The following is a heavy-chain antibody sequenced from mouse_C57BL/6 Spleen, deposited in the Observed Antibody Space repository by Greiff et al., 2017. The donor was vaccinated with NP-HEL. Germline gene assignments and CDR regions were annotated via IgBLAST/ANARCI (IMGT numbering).Heavy chain of an antibody. CDR2: IDPETGGT. J-gene: IGHJ4*01. Sequence: QVQLKESGAELVRPGASVTLSCKASGYTFTDYEMHWVKQTPVHGLEWIGAIDPETGGTAYNQKFKGKAILTADESSSTAYMELRSLTSEDSAFYYCTRYYGSSSYAMDYWGQGTSVTVSS. V-gene: IGHV1-15*01. CDR3: TRYYGSSSYAMDY. D-gene: IGHD1-1*01. CDR1: GYTFTDYE.